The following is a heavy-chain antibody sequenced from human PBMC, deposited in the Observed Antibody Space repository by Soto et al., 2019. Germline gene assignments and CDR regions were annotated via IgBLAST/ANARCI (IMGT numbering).Heavy chain of an antibody. CDR2: ISDDGSNK. V-gene: IGHV3-30-3*01. Sequence: QVQLVESGGGVVQPGRSLRLSCAASGFTFSSYAMHWVRQAPGKGLEWVAVISDDGSNKYYADSVKGRFTISRDNSKNTLYLQMNSLRAEDTAVYYCARDSSLIAVAGTGWFDPWGQGTLVTVSS. CDR3: ARDSSLIAVAGTGWFDP. D-gene: IGHD6-19*01. J-gene: IGHJ5*02. CDR1: GFTFSSYA.